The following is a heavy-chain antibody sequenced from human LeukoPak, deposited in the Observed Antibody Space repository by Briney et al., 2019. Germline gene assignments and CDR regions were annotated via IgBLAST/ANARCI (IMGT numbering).Heavy chain of an antibody. Sequence: GGSLRLSCAASGFTFSSYAMHWVRQAPGKGLEWVAVISYDGSNKYYADSVKGRFTISRDNSKNTLYLQMNSLRAEDTAVYYCAILANMDFDYWGQGTLVTVSS. D-gene: IGHD2/OR15-2a*01. V-gene: IGHV3-30*04. CDR1: GFTFSSYA. CDR2: ISYDGSNK. CDR3: AILANMDFDY. J-gene: IGHJ4*02.